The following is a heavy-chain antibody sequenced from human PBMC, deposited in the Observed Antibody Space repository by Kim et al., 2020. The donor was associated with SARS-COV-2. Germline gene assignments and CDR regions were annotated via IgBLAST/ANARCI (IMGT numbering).Heavy chain of an antibody. Sequence: ASVKVSCKASGYTFTGYYMHWVRQAPGQGLEWMGWINPNSGGTNYAQKFQGRVTMTRDTSISTAYMELSRLRSDDTAVYYCARGPRITIFGGAFDYWGQGTLVTVSS. D-gene: IGHD3-3*01. CDR2: INPNSGGT. CDR3: ARGPRITIFGGAFDY. CDR1: GYTFTGYY. V-gene: IGHV1-2*02. J-gene: IGHJ4*02.